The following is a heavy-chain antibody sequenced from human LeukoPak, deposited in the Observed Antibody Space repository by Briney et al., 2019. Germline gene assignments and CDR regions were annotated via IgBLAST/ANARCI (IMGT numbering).Heavy chain of an antibody. CDR2: IYYSGST. V-gene: IGHV4-59*01. CDR1: GGSISSYY. D-gene: IGHD3-9*01. J-gene: IGHJ6*02. CDR3: AREPYYGILTGYYYYGMDV. Sequence: PSETLSLTCTVSGGSISSYYWSWIRQPPGKGLEWIGYIYYSGSTNYNPSLKSRVTISVDTSKNQFSLKLSSVTAADTAVYYCAREPYYGILTGYYYYGMDVWGQGTTVTVSS.